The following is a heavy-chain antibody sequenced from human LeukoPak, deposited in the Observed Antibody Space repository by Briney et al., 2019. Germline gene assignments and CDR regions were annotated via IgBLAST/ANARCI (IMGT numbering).Heavy chain of an antibody. J-gene: IGHJ4*02. CDR2: ISDDGSNK. D-gene: IGHD1-1*01. V-gene: IGHV3-30*04. Sequence: QPGRSLRLSCAASGFTFSSYAMEWVRQAPGKGLEWVAVISDDGSNKYYADSVRGRFTISRDNSKNTLYLQMNSRRAEDTAVYYCARAWYNWNLGYWGQGTLVTVSS. CDR3: ARAWYNWNLGY. CDR1: GFTFSSYA.